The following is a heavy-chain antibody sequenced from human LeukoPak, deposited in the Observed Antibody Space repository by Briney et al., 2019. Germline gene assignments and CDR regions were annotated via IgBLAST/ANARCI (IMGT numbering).Heavy chain of an antibody. J-gene: IGHJ4*02. D-gene: IGHD3-3*01. CDR2: IYPGDSDT. V-gene: IGHV5-51*01. Sequence: GESLKISCKGSGYIFTSYWIGWVRQMPGKGLEWMGIIYPGDSDTRYSPSFQGQATILADKSITTAFLQWSSLKASDTAMYYCARRHDRVYYDFWTGDFDYWGQGTLVTVSS. CDR1: GYIFTSYW. CDR3: ARRHDRVYYDFWTGDFDY.